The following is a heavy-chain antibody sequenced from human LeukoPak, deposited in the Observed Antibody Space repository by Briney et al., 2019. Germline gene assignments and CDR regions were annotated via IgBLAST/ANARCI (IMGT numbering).Heavy chain of an antibody. CDR2: IIPIFGTA. CDR1: GYTFTGYY. J-gene: IGHJ3*02. D-gene: IGHD1-26*01. CDR3: AATRPGSVLDAFDI. V-gene: IGHV1-69*06. Sequence: SVKVSCKASGYTFTGYYMHWVRQAPGQGLEWMGGIIPIFGTANYAQKFQGRVTITADKSTSTAYMELSSLRSEDTAVYYCAATRPGSVLDAFDIWGQGTMVTVSS.